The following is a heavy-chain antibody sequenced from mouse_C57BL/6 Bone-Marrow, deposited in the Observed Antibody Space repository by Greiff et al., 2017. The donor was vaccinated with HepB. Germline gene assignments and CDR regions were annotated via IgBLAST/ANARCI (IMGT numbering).Heavy chain of an antibody. J-gene: IGHJ2*01. CDR1: GYTFTSYG. CDR2: IYPRSGNT. D-gene: IGHD1-1*01. V-gene: IGHV1-81*01. Sequence: QVQLQHSGAELARPGASVKLSCKASGYTFTSYGISWVKQRTGQGLEWIGEIYPRSGNTYYNEKFKGKATLTADKSSSTAYMELRSLTSEDSAVYFCARSFYYGSSHYYFDYWGQGTTLTVSS. CDR3: ARSFYYGSSHYYFDY.